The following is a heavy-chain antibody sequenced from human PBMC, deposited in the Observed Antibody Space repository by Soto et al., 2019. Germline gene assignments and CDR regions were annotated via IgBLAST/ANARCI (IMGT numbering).Heavy chain of an antibody. CDR1: GFTFSSYG. CDR3: ATLQGGPPGIAAAQYRLGRRQFDY. V-gene: IGHV3-30*03. Sequence: GGSLRLSCAASGFTFSSYGMHWVRQAPGKGLEWVAVISYDGSNKYYADSVKGRFTISRDNSKNTLYLQMNSLRAEDTAVYYCATLQGGPPGIAAAQYRLGRRQFDYWGQGTLVTVSS. J-gene: IGHJ4*02. CDR2: ISYDGSNK. D-gene: IGHD6-13*01.